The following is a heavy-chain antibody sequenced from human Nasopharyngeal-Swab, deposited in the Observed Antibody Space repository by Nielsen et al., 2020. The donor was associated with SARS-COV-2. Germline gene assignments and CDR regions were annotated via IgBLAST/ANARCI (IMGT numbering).Heavy chain of an antibody. Sequence: ASVKVSGKASGYTLTGYYMHWVRQAPGQGLEWMGWINPHSRGTKYAQKFQGRVTMTSDTSINTAYMELRRLRSDDTAVYYCARDDYGDYGYFGHWGQGTLVTVSS. CDR1: GYTLTGYY. J-gene: IGHJ4*02. V-gene: IGHV1-2*02. CDR3: ARDDYGDYGYFGH. D-gene: IGHD4-17*01. CDR2: INPHSRGT.